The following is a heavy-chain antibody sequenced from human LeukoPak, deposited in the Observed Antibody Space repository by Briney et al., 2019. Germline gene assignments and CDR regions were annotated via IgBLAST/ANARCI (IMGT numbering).Heavy chain of an antibody. CDR2: INPNSGGT. V-gene: IGHV1-2*02. CDR1: GYTFTGYY. Sequence: KPGASVKVSCKASGYTFTGYYMHWVRQAPGQGLEWMGWINPNSGGTNYAQKFQGRVTMTRDTSISTAYMELSRLRSDDTAVYYCARARYCSSTSCPYYYYYGMDVWGQGTTVPVSS. CDR3: ARARYCSSTSCPYYYYYGMDV. J-gene: IGHJ6*02. D-gene: IGHD2-2*01.